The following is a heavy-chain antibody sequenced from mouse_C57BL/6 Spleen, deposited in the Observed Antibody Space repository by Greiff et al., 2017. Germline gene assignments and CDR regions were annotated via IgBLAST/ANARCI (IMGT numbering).Heavy chain of an antibody. CDR3: ARESPTGTLFAH. CDR2: INPSSGYT. Sequence: QVQLQQSGAELARPGASVKMSCKASGYTFTSYTMHWVKQRPGQGLEWIGYINPSSGYTKYNQKFKDKATLTADKSSSTAYMQLSSLTSEDSAVYYCARESPTGTLFAHWGQGTLVTVSA. V-gene: IGHV1-4*01. D-gene: IGHD4-1*02. J-gene: IGHJ3*01. CDR1: GYTFTSYT.